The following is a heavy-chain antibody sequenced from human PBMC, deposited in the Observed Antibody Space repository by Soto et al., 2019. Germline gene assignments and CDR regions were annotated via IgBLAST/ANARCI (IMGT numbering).Heavy chain of an antibody. CDR3: ASVVDTDIVPDYFDY. CDR2: ISGYKGNT. V-gene: IGHV1-18*01. Sequence: ASVKVSCKASGYMFATFHISWVRQAPGQGLEWMGWISGYKGNTNYAQQFQGRVTMTTDTSTSTAYMELRSLRSDDTAVYYCASVVDTDIVPDYFDYWGQGTLVTVSS. D-gene: IGHD5-18*01. J-gene: IGHJ4*02. CDR1: GYMFATFH.